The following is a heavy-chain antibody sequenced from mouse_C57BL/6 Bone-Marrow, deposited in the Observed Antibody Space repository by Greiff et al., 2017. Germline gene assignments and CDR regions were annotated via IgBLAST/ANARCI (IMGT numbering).Heavy chain of an antibody. CDR3: TRAVYYKDY. J-gene: IGHJ2*01. CDR2: IHPNSGST. V-gene: IGHV1-64*01. D-gene: IGHD2-1*01. CDR1: GYTFTSYW. Sequence: QVQLQQPGAELVKPGASVKLSCKASGYTFTSYWMHWVKQRPGQGLEWIGMIHPNSGSTNYNEKFKSKATLTEDKSSSTAYRQLSSLTSEDSAVYCSTRAVYYKDYWGQGTTLTVSS.